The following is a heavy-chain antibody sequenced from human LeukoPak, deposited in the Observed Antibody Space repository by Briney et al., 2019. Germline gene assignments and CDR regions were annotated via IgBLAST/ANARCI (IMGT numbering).Heavy chain of an antibody. CDR3: ARDPGRSGWGFRY. Sequence: SETLSLTCAVYGGSFSGYYWSWIRQPAGKGLEWIGRIHTSGSTNYNPSLKSRVTMSLDTSKNQFSLKLTSVTAADTAVYYCARDPGRSGWGFRYWGQGALVTVSS. D-gene: IGHD6-19*01. V-gene: IGHV4-59*10. J-gene: IGHJ4*02. CDR2: IHTSGST. CDR1: GGSFSGYY.